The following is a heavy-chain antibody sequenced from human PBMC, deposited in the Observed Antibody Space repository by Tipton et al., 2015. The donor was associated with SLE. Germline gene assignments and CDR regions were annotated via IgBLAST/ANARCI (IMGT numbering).Heavy chain of an antibody. CDR1: GFDFDDYG. CDR2: INWNGDST. CDR3: AKDSDFWSGYPDDAFDI. D-gene: IGHD3-3*01. J-gene: IGHJ3*02. Sequence: SLRLSCAASGFDFDDYGMSWVRQPPGKGLEWVSSINWNGDSTGNADSVKGRFTIARDNAKNFLYLQMNSLRAEDTAVYYCAKDSDFWSGYPDDAFDIWGQGTMVTVSS. V-gene: IGHV3-20*04.